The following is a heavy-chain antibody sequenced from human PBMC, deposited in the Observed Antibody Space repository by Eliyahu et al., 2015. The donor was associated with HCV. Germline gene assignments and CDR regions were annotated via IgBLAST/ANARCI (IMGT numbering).Heavy chain of an antibody. CDR2: INPSGGST. J-gene: IGHJ4*02. V-gene: IGHV1-46*03. Sequence: QVQLVQSGAEVKKPGASVKVSXKAXGYTFTSYXMXRVRQAPGQGLGWMGIINPSGGSTSYAQKFQGRVTMTRDTSTSTVYMELSSLRSEDTAVYYCARVPFLDPTPYCSILDYWGQGTLVTVSS. CDR3: ARVPFLDPTPYCSILDY. D-gene: IGHD2-8*01. CDR1: GYTFTSYX.